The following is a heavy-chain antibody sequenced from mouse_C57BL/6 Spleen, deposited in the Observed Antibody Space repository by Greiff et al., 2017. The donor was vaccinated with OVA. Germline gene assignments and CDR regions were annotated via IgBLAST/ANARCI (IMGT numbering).Heavy chain of an antibody. D-gene: IGHD1-1*01. Sequence: VQLQQSGPELVKPGASVKISCKASGYTFTDYYMNWVKQSHGKSLEWIGDINPNNGGTSYNQKLKGKATLTVDKSSSTAYMGLRSLTSEDSAVYYCARTFSSYDAMDYWGQGTSVTVSS. CDR1: GYTFTDYY. J-gene: IGHJ4*01. V-gene: IGHV1-26*01. CDR2: INPNNGGT. CDR3: ARTFSSYDAMDY.